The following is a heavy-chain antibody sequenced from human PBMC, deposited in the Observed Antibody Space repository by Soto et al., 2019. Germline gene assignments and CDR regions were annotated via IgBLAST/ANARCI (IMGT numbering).Heavy chain of an antibody. D-gene: IGHD2-15*01. CDR2: MNPNSGNT. Sequence: ASVKVSCKASGYTFTSYDINWVRQATGQGLEWMGWMNPNSGNTGYAQKFQGRVTMTRNTSISTAYMELSSLRSDDTAVYYCARDPAVSYDGYGSGCRCYLRVWFDLWGKGTLVTVSS. CDR1: GYTFTSYD. J-gene: IGHJ5*02. CDR3: ARDPAVSYDGYGSGCRCYLRVWFDL. V-gene: IGHV1-8*01.